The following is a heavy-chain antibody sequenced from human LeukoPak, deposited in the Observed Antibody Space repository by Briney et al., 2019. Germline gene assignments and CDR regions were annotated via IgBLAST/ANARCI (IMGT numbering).Heavy chain of an antibody. V-gene: IGHV3-30*03. Sequence: HAGRSLRLSCAASGFTFSSYGMHWVRQAPGKGLEWVAGISYDGSEKFYAESVKGRFTISRDNSENTLYLQMNSLRTEDTAVYNCARDLSGSYTVDCWGQGTLLTVSS. D-gene: IGHD1-26*01. CDR3: ARDLSGSYTVDC. CDR2: ISYDGSEK. J-gene: IGHJ4*02. CDR1: GFTFSSYG.